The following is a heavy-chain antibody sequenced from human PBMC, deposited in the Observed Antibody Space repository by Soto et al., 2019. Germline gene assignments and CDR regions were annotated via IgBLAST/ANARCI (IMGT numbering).Heavy chain of an antibody. CDR2: ISHDGANK. Sequence: QVPLVESGGGVVQPERSLRLSCTTSTFVFSVYSLHWVRQAPRKGLEWVALISHDGANKYYADSVKGRFTISRDNSKDTLYLQMNSLRPEDTAVYFCARDKDQYGFWGGTLDSWGQGTLVTVSA. CDR3: ARDKDQYGFWGGTLDS. V-gene: IGHV3-30-3*01. J-gene: IGHJ4*02. CDR1: TFVFSVYS. D-gene: IGHD3-3*01.